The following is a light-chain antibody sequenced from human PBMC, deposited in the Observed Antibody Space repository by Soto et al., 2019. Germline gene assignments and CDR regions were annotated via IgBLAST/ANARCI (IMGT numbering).Light chain of an antibody. V-gene: IGKV1-39*01. Sequence: DIQMTQSPSSLSASVGDILTITCRASQYISTYLNWYQQKPGKAPKRLIYAESSLHSGIPDRFSGSGSGTDFNLTISRLQPEDFATYYCQKLNSYPITFGQGTRLEIK. CDR3: QKLNSYPIT. CDR1: QYISTY. CDR2: AES. J-gene: IGKJ5*01.